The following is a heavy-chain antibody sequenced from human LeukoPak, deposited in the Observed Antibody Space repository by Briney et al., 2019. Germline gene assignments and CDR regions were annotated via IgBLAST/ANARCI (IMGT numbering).Heavy chain of an antibody. CDR1: GGSISSSSYY. V-gene: IGHV4-39*07. CDR2: IYYSGST. D-gene: IGHD1-26*01. J-gene: IGHJ4*02. Sequence: SETLSLTCTVSGGSISSSSYYWGWIRQPPGKGLEWIGSIYYSGSTYYNPSLKSRVTISVDTSKNQFSLKLSSVTAADTAVYYCATLSIVGATTGFGYWGQGTLVTVSS. CDR3: ATLSIVGATTGFGY.